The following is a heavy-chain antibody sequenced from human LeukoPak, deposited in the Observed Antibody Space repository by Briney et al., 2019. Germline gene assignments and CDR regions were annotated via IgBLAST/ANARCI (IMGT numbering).Heavy chain of an antibody. CDR3: ARDAISSGYDAFDI. CDR2: ISSSSSYI. V-gene: IGHV3-11*06. D-gene: IGHD6-19*01. J-gene: IGHJ3*02. Sequence: GGSLRLSCAASGFTFSDYYMSWIRQAPGKGLEWVSSISSSSSYIYYADSVKGRFTISRDNAKNSLYLQMNSLRAEDTAVYYCARDAISSGYDAFDIWGQGTMVTVSS. CDR1: GFTFSDYY.